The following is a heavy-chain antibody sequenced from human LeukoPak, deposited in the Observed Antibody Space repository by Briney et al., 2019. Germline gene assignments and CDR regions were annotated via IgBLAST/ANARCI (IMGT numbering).Heavy chain of an antibody. CDR3: ARERVSGVGFDY. CDR1: GGTFSSYA. D-gene: IGHD3-10*01. V-gene: IGHV1-69*01. CDR2: IIPIFATA. Sequence: SXVTVSCTASGGTFSSYAISWVGQAPGQGREWMGGIIPIFATANYAQKFQGRVTITADDSTSTAYMELSSLRSEDTAVYYCARERVSGVGFDYWGQGTLVTVSS. J-gene: IGHJ4*02.